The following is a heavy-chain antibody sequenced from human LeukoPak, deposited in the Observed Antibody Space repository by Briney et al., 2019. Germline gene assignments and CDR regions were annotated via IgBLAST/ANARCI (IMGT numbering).Heavy chain of an antibody. CDR3: ARGEDSSSRWGKDVFDI. V-gene: IGHV1-69*06. CDR1: VGTFGTYG. J-gene: IGHJ3*02. Sequence: SVKVSCKASVGTFGTYGLSWVRQAPGQGLEWMGGTIPLFGTANYAPDFQGRVTMTADKVLNVAYLELTSLRSEDTAVYYCARGEDSSSRWGKDVFDIWGLGTMVIVSS. CDR2: TIPLFGTA. D-gene: IGHD6-13*01.